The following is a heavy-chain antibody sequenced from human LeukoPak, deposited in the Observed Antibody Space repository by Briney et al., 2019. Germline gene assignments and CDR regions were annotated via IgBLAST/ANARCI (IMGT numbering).Heavy chain of an antibody. D-gene: IGHD3-16*01. V-gene: IGHV4-39*07. J-gene: IGHJ3*02. Sequence: SETLSLTCTVSGGSISSSSYYWGWIRQPPGKGLEWIGSIYYSGSTYYNPSLKSRVTISVDTSKNQFSLKLSSVTAADTAVYYCASGRQVSYYDYVWGSPSGAFDIWGQGTMVTVSS. CDR2: IYYSGST. CDR3: ASGRQVSYYDYVWGSPSGAFDI. CDR1: GGSISSSSYY.